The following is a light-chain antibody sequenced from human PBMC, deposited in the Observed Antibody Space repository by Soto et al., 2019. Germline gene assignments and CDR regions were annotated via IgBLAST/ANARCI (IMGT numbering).Light chain of an antibody. V-gene: IGKV3-11*01. Sequence: VVLTQSPATLSLSLGESATLSCRASQSVGSNLAWYQQKRGQAPRLLIYEATERATGIPARFTGSRSGTDFTLSISSLEPDDFAVYYCQQRSDRLSFGGGTVVEI. CDR1: QSVGSN. J-gene: IGKJ4*01. CDR3: QQRSDRLS. CDR2: EAT.